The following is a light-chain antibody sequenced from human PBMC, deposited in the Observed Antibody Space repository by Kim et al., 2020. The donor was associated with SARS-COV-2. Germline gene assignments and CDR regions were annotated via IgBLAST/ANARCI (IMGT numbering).Light chain of an antibody. Sequence: SPGERATLSGRAGQSVATNLAWYQQKPGQAPRLLIYGASTRATGIPVRFSGSGSGTEFTLTINSLQSEDFAVYYCQQYNNWPPLTFGGGTKVDIK. V-gene: IGKV3-15*01. J-gene: IGKJ4*01. CDR1: QSVATN. CDR3: QQYNNWPPLT. CDR2: GAS.